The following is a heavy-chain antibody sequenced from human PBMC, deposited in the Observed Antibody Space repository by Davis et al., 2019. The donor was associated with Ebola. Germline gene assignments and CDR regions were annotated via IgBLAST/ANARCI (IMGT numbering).Heavy chain of an antibody. V-gene: IGHV3-21*01. CDR3: ARGGRGWNYEIDP. CDR1: GFTFSTYS. Sequence: GESLKISCAASGFTFSTYSMSWVRQAPGKGLEWVSSISSDSDYIYYADSAKGRFTISRDNAKNSLYLQMNSLRAEDTAVYYCARGGRGWNYEIDPWGQGTLVTVSS. J-gene: IGHJ5*02. D-gene: IGHD1-7*01. CDR2: ISSDSDYI.